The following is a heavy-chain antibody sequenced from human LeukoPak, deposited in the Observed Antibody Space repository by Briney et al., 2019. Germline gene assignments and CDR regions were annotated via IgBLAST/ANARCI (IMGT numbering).Heavy chain of an antibody. V-gene: IGHV3-30*04. D-gene: IGHD6-19*01. J-gene: IGHJ4*02. CDR3: ARDFSSGYGI. Sequence: PGGSLRLSCAASGFTFSSYAMHWVRHAPGKGLEWVAVISYDGSNKYYADSVKGRFTISRDNSKNTLYLQMNSLRAEDTAVYYCARDFSSGYGIWGQGTLVTVSS. CDR1: GFTFSSYA. CDR2: ISYDGSNK.